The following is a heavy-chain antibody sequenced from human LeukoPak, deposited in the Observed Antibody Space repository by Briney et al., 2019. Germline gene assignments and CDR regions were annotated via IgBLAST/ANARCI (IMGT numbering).Heavy chain of an antibody. J-gene: IGHJ5*02. V-gene: IGHV3-21*01. CDR2: ITSSSTSM. CDR1: GFTFTTYS. CDR3: ARVASPGYNWFDP. Sequence: GGSLRLSCAASGFTFTTYSMNWVRQAPGKGLEWVSSITSSSTSMYYADSVKGRFTISRDNAKNSLYLQMNSLRAEDTAVYYCARVASPGYNWFDPWGQGTLVTVSS.